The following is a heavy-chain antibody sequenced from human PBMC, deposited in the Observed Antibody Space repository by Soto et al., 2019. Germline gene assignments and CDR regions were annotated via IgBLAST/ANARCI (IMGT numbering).Heavy chain of an antibody. CDR2: IYYSGST. D-gene: IGHD3-10*01. CDR3: ARSPNYYYYGFDV. Sequence: FETLSLTCTVSGGSVSSGDYFWSWLRQSPGKRLEWIAYIYYSGSTNYNPSLKSRATISVDTSKSQVSLTLTSMTAADAALYYCARSPNYYYYGFDVWGQGTAVTVSS. CDR1: GGSVSSGDYF. J-gene: IGHJ6*02. V-gene: IGHV4-61*08.